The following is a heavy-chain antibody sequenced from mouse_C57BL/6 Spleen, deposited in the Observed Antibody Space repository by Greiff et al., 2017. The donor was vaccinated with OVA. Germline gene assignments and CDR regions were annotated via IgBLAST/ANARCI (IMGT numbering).Heavy chain of an antibody. D-gene: IGHD2-4*01. J-gene: IGHJ1*03. V-gene: IGHV7-3*01. Sequence: DVKLQESGGGLVQPGGSLILSCAASGFTFTDYYMSWVRQPPGKALEWLGFIRNKANGYTTEYSASVKGRFTISRDNSQSILYLQMNALRAEDSATYYCARSPYDYDDYWYFDVWGTGTTVTVSS. CDR2: IRNKANGYTT. CDR3: ARSPYDYDDYWYFDV. CDR1: GFTFTDYY.